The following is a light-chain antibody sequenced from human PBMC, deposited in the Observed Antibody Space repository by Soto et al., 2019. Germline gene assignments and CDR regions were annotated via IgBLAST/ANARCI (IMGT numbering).Light chain of an antibody. CDR2: ANT. V-gene: IGLV1-40*01. J-gene: IGLJ1*01. Sequence: QSVLTQPPSVSGAPGQRVTISCTGSSSNIGPTYDVHWYRQLPGTAPKLLIYANTNRPSGVPDRFSGSKSGTSASLAITGLQAEDEADYFCQSYDSSLSGYVFGTGTKLTVL. CDR3: QSYDSSLSGYV. CDR1: SSNIGPTYD.